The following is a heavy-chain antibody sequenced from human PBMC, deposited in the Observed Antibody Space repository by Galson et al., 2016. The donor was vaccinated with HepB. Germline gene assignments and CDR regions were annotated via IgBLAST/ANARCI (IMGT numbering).Heavy chain of an antibody. J-gene: IGHJ6*02. D-gene: IGHD3-3*01. V-gene: IGHV1-69*10. CDR2: IVPILDIA. CDR3: ARAFTSGFWRGRNPLYYFYGMDV. Sequence: SVKVSCKVSGGTFSSYGISWVRQAPGQGLEWMGAIVPILDIADYTQRFQDRVTITADKSTSTAYMELSSLSSDDTAIYYCARAFTSGFWRGRNPLYYFYGMDVWGQGTAVTVS. CDR1: GGTFSSYG.